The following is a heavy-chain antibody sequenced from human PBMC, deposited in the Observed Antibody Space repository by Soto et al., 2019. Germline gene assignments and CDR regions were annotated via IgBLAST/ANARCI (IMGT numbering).Heavy chain of an antibody. V-gene: IGHV4-30-4*01. D-gene: IGHD5-18*01. CDR1: GGSISSGDYY. J-gene: IGHJ6*02. CDR2: IYYSGST. Sequence: KPSETLSLTCTVSGGSISSGDYYWSWIRQPPGKGLEWIGYIYYSGSTYYNPSLKSRVTISVDTSKNQFSLKLSSVTAADTAVYYCARDGIQLWFVNGMDVWGQGTTVTVSS. CDR3: ARDGIQLWFVNGMDV.